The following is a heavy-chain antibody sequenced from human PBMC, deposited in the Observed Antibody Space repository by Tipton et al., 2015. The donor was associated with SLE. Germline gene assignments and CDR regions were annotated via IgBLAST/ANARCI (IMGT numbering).Heavy chain of an antibody. CDR3: ARVSLSTRYSFPFDF. J-gene: IGHJ4*02. V-gene: IGHV4-31*02. Sequence: LRLSCTVSGVNISGSGYHWSWIRQPPGKGLEWIGYIYYGGDTYYNPSLKSRVIISVDTPKNQFSLTLSSVTAADTAIYYCARVSLSTRYSFPFDFWGQGTLVTVSS. CDR2: IYYGGDT. CDR1: GVNISGSGYH. D-gene: IGHD5/OR15-5a*01.